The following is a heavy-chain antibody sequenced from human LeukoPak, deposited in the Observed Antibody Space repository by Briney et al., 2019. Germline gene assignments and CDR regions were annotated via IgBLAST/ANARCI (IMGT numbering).Heavy chain of an antibody. Sequence: ASVKVSCKASGYTFTGYYMHWVRQAPGQGLEWMGWISAYNGNTNYAQKLQGRVTMTTDTSTSTAYMELRSLRSDDTAVYYCARAEWELLDYWGQGTLVTVSS. CDR1: GYTFTGYY. D-gene: IGHD1-26*01. CDR3: ARAEWELLDY. J-gene: IGHJ4*02. V-gene: IGHV1-18*04. CDR2: ISAYNGNT.